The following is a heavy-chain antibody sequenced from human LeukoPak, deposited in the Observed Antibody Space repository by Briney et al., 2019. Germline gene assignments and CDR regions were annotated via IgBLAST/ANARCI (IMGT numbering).Heavy chain of an antibody. D-gene: IGHD4-17*01. J-gene: IGHJ5*02. CDR1: GGSISSGSYY. Sequence: PSQTLSLTCTVSGGSISSGSYYCSWIRQPAGKGLEWIGRIYTSGSTNYNPSLKSRVTISVDTSKKQFSLKLSSVTAADTAVYYCARDIIGDYGQNWFDPWGQGTLVTVSS. V-gene: IGHV4-61*02. CDR2: IYTSGST. CDR3: ARDIIGDYGQNWFDP.